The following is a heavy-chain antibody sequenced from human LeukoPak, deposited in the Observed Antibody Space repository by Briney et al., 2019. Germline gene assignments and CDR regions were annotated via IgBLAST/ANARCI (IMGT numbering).Heavy chain of an antibody. CDR2: ISSSSSTI. D-gene: IGHD3-22*01. J-gene: IGHJ4*02. CDR1: GFTFSSYS. V-gene: IGHV3-48*04. Sequence: GGSLRLSCAASGFTFSSYSMNWVRQAPGKGLEWVSYISSSSSTIYYADSVKGRFTISRDNTKNSLYLQMNSLRAEDTAVYYCARVGGDSSGYSDYWGQGTLVTVSS. CDR3: ARVGGDSSGYSDY.